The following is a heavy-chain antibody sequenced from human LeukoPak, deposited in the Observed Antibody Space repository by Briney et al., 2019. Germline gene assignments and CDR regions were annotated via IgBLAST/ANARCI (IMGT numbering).Heavy chain of an antibody. V-gene: IGHV4-34*01. Sequence: SETLSLTCAVYGGSFSGYYWSWIRQPPGKGLEWIGEINHSGSTNYNPSLKSRVTISVDTSKNQFSLKLSSVTAADTAVYYCARDEGLGDFDYWGQGTLVTVSS. J-gene: IGHJ4*02. CDR1: GGSFSGYY. D-gene: IGHD3/OR15-3a*01. CDR2: INHSGST. CDR3: ARDEGLGDFDY.